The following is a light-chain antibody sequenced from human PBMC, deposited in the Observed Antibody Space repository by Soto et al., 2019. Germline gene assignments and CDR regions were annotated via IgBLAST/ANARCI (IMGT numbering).Light chain of an antibody. CDR2: AAS. CDR3: QQYNNWPLT. V-gene: IGKV3-15*01. J-gene: IGKJ4*01. CDR1: QSVGTT. Sequence: IVLTQSPATLSVSPGERATLSCRASQSVGTTLSWYQQQPGQAPRLLMYAASTRATGIPARFSGSGSGTEFTLTISSLQSEDFAVYYCQQYNNWPLTFGGGTKVDI.